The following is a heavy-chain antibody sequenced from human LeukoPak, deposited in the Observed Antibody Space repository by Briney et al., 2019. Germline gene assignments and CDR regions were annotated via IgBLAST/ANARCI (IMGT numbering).Heavy chain of an antibody. V-gene: IGHV4-38-2*01. J-gene: IGHJ5*02. CDR3: ARSSSVDTALVGVHWFDP. Sequence: SETLSLTCVVSGDSITSGYYWAWIRQPPGKGLEWIGSIFHSGSTYRNPSLRSRVTISLNTSKNQISLILSSMTAADTAVYYCARSSSVDTALVGVHWFDPWGQGTLATVSS. CDR1: GDSITSGYY. CDR2: IFHSGST. D-gene: IGHD5-18*01.